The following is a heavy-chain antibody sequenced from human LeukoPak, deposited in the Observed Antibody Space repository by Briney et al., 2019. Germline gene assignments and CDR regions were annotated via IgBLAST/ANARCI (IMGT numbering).Heavy chain of an antibody. V-gene: IGHV4-59*06. Sequence: SETLSLTCTVSGGSISAYYWSWIRQPAGEGLEWIGYIYYSGSTYYNPSLKSRVTISVDTSKNQFSLKLSSVTAADTAVYYCARAVAGNYFDYWGQGTLVTVSS. CDR3: ARAVAGNYFDY. CDR1: GGSISAYY. CDR2: IYYSGST. D-gene: IGHD6-19*01. J-gene: IGHJ4*02.